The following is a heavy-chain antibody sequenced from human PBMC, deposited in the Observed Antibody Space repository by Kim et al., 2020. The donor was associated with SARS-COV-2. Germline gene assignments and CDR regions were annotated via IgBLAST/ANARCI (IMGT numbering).Heavy chain of an antibody. CDR1: GFTFSSYG. CDR3: ARERWIGKYYDSSGYYIQAFDI. J-gene: IGHJ3*02. CDR2: IWYDGSNK. Sequence: GGSLRLSCAASGFTFSSYGMHWVRQAPGKGLEWVAVIWYDGSNKYYADSVKGRFTISRDNSKNTLYLQMNSLRAEDTAVYYCARERWIGKYYDSSGYYIQAFDIWGQGTMVTVSS. D-gene: IGHD3-22*01. V-gene: IGHV3-33*01.